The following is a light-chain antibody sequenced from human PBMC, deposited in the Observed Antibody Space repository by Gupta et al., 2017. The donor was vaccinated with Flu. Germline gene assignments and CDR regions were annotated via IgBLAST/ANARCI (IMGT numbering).Light chain of an antibody. CDR3: QHYDTWPPTVT. J-gene: IGKJ3*01. CDR1: QSVSTK. Sequence: TLSVSPGGTATLSCRASQSVSTKLAWYKLTPGQAPRLLIYAASTRATGISARFSGSGSGTEFTLAISSRQSEDAAVYYCQHYDTWPPTVTFGPGTKVDIK. CDR2: AAS. V-gene: IGKV3-15*01.